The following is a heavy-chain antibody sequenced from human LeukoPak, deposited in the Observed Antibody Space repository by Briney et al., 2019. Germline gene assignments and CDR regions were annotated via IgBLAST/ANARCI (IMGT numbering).Heavy chain of an antibody. V-gene: IGHV4-34*01. CDR2: INDRGST. CDR3: ARGRRW. D-gene: IGHD5-24*01. J-gene: IGHJ4*02. CDR1: GGTFSGYY. Sequence: SETLSLTCAVYGGTFSGYYWTWIRQPPGKGLEWIGEINDRGSTNYDPTLKSRVTISVDTSKNQFALKLPSVTAADTAVYYCARGRRWWGQGALVTVSS.